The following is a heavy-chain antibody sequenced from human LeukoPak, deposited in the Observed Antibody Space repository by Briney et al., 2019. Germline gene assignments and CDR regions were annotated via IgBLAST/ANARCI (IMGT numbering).Heavy chain of an antibody. CDR2: IYPGDSDT. J-gene: IGHJ4*02. Sequence: GESLKISCKGSGYSFTSSWIGWVRQMPGKGLEWMGIIYPGDSDTRYSPSFQDQVTISADKSISTAYLQWSRLKASDTAMYYCAISSDTYYFDHWGQGTLVTVSS. CDR3: AISSDTYYFDH. CDR1: GYSFTSSW. V-gene: IGHV5-51*01. D-gene: IGHD2-21*02.